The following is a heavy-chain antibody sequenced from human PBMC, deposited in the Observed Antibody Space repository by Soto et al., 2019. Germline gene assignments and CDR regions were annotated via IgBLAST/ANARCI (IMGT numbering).Heavy chain of an antibody. D-gene: IGHD3-9*01. J-gene: IGHJ6*02. Sequence: GGSLRLSCAASGFPFSSYALHWVRQAPGKGLEWVAVISYDGSNKYHADSVKGRFTISRDNSKNTLYLQMNSLRAEDTAVYYCAKNVWGITIFGGMDVWGQGTTVTVSS. CDR3: AKNVWGITIFGGMDV. CDR2: ISYDGSNK. CDR1: GFPFSSYA. V-gene: IGHV3-30-3*02.